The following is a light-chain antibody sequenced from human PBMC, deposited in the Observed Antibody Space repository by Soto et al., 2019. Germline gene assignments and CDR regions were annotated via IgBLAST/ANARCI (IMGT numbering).Light chain of an antibody. CDR1: QSVSGSY. J-gene: IGKJ4*01. CDR3: QQYGTSPLT. Sequence: EIVLTQSPGTLSLSPGERATLSCRASQSVSGSYFAWYQQKPGQAPRLLIYGASSRATGIPDRFSGSGSGTDFTLNISRQDPEDSAVYYCQQYGTSPLTFGGGTKVEIK. V-gene: IGKV3-20*01. CDR2: GAS.